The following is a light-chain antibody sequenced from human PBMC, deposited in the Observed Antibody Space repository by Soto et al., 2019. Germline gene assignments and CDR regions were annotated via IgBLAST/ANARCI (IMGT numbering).Light chain of an antibody. J-gene: IGKJ1*01. CDR1: QSIGRF. Sequence: DIQMTQSPSTLSASVGDRVTITCRASQSIGRFLAWYQHQPGKAPKLRIYDDSTLESGVPSRFSGTGSGTEFTFSITSLQPEDFGTYYCQQCYMGWTFGQGTKVDFK. CDR2: DDS. CDR3: QQCYMGWT. V-gene: IGKV1-5*01.